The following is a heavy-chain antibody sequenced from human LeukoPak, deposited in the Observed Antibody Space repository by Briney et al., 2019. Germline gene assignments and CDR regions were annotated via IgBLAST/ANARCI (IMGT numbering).Heavy chain of an antibody. CDR2: IKQDGSEK. D-gene: IGHD2-2*01. CDR1: GFTFSSYW. Sequence: GGSLRLSCAASGFTFSSYWMSWVRQAPGKGLEWVANIKQDGSEKYYVDSVKGRFTISRDNAKNSLYLQMNSLRAEDTAVYYRARDDCSNISCYHNWFGPWGQGTLVTVSS. J-gene: IGHJ5*02. V-gene: IGHV3-7*01. CDR3: ARDDCSNISCYHNWFGP.